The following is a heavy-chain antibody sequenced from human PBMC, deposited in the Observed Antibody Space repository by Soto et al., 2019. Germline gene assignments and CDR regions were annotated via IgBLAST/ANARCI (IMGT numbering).Heavy chain of an antibody. D-gene: IGHD6-19*01. CDR3: ARGFSSGWYRYYYYYGMDV. J-gene: IGHJ6*02. CDR2: IIPILGIA. Sequence: GASVKVSCKASGGTFSSYISWVRQAPGQGLEWMGRIIPILGIANYAQKFQGRVTITRDTSASTAYMELSSLRSEDTAVYYCARGFSSGWYRYYYYYGMDVWGQGTTVTVSS. CDR1: GGTFSSY. V-gene: IGHV1-69*04.